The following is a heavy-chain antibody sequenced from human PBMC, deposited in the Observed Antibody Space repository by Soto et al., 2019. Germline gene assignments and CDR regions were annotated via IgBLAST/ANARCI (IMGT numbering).Heavy chain of an antibody. Sequence: EASVKVSCKASGYSFIDYYMHWVRQAPGQGFEWMGRISPKSGGTNYAQKFEGRVTMTWDTSLNTAYMELSSLISEDTAVYYCARPPGYISDWYYFDLWGQGTLVTVSS. CDR1: GYSFIDYY. CDR2: ISPKSGGT. CDR3: ARPPGYISDWYYFDL. D-gene: IGHD3-9*01. V-gene: IGHV1-2*02. J-gene: IGHJ4*02.